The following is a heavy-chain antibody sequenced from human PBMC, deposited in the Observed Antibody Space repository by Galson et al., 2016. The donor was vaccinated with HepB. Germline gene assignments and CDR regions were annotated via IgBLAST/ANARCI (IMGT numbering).Heavy chain of an antibody. CDR2: TVVGNGHT. CDR1: GFTFRNSA. Sequence: SVKVSCKASGFTFRNSAVQWVRQARGQRLEWIGWTVVGNGHTKYAQNFQERVSITRDMSTSTAYMELSSLRSEDTAVYFCAAALYYEILTGYYSDDYWGQGTLVIVSS. CDR3: AAALYYEILTGYYSDDY. V-gene: IGHV1-58*01. J-gene: IGHJ4*02. D-gene: IGHD3-9*01.